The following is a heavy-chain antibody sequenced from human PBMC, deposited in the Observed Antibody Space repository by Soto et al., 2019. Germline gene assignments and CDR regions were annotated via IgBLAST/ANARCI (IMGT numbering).Heavy chain of an antibody. D-gene: IGHD4-17*01. CDR3: AYSPGDYGDLGGWFDP. CDR1: GYTFTSYY. Sequence: QVQLVQSGAEVKKPGASVKVSCKASGYTFTSYYMHWVRQAPGQGLEWMGIINPSGGSTSYAQKFQGRVTMTRDTSTSTVYMELSSLRSEDTAVYYCAYSPGDYGDLGGWFDPWGQGTLVTVSS. CDR2: INPSGGST. J-gene: IGHJ5*02. V-gene: IGHV1-46*01.